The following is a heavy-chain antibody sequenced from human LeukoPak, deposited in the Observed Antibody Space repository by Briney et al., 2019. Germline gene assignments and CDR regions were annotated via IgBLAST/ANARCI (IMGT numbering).Heavy chain of an antibody. J-gene: IGHJ5*02. V-gene: IGHV3-7*01. D-gene: IGHD3-3*01. CDR2: IKQDGSEK. CDR1: GFTFSSYW. CDR3: ARGGRGFYDFWSGYYTGQDWFDP. Sequence: GGSLRLSCAASGFTFSSYWMSWVRQAPGKGLEWVANIKQDGSEKYYVDSVEGRFTISRDNAKNSLYLQMNSLRAEDTAVYYCARGGRGFYDFWSGYYTGQDWFDPWGQGTLVTVSS.